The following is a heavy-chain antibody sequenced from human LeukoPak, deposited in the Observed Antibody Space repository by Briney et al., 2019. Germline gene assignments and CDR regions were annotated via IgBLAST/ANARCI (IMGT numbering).Heavy chain of an antibody. J-gene: IGHJ4*02. V-gene: IGHV4-61*02. CDR2: IYTSGST. CDR1: GGSISSSSYY. Sequence: SSETLSLTCTVSGGSISSSSYYWGWIRQPPGKGLEWIGRIYTSGSTNYNPSLKSRVTISVDTSKNQFSLKLSSVTAADTAVYYCARGNRPDSGSYHEGLDYWGQGTLVTVSS. D-gene: IGHD1-26*01. CDR3: ARGNRPDSGSYHEGLDY.